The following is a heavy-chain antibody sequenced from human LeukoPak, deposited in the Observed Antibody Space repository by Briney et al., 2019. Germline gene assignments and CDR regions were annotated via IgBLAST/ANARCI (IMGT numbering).Heavy chain of an antibody. CDR1: GFSVSRNY. D-gene: IGHD2-2*02. V-gene: IGHV3-53*04. CDR3: ARELMETVVVPAGKPNYYYYGMDV. CDR2: IYSGGST. J-gene: IGHJ6*02. Sequence: GGSLRLSCAASGFSVSRNYMSGGRKAPGKGLEWVSVIYSGGSTYYPGFVKGRFNIARHNSKNTLYLQMNSLRAEDTAMYYCARELMETVVVPAGKPNYYYYGMDVWGQGTTVTVSS.